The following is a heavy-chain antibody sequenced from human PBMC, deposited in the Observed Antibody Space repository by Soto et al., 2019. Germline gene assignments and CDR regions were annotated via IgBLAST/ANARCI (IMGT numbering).Heavy chain of an antibody. Sequence: PSETLSLTCAVSGGSIISDGYSWSWIRQPPGKGLQWIGHIYEGGNTYYTPSLESRVAISTDKSKNQFSLRLSSVTAADTAVYYCVRRSPEDAFDICGQGTMVTVSS. V-gene: IGHV4-30-2*01. CDR2: IYEGGNT. CDR3: VRRSPEDAFDI. CDR1: GGSIISDGYS. J-gene: IGHJ3*02.